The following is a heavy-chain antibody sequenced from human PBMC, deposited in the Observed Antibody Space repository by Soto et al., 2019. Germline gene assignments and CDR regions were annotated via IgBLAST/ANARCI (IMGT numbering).Heavy chain of an antibody. CDR1: GGSISSGGYY. Sequence: QVQLQESGPGMVKPSQTLSLTCTVSGGSISSGGYYWSCIRQHPGKGLEWIGYIYYSGSTYYHPSLKSRVTISVDTSKSQFAMKLSSVTAADTAVYYCARLSEDWNYAGDNFDYWGQGTLVTVSS. J-gene: IGHJ4*02. CDR2: IYYSGST. CDR3: ARLSEDWNYAGDNFDY. V-gene: IGHV4-31*03. D-gene: IGHD1-7*01.